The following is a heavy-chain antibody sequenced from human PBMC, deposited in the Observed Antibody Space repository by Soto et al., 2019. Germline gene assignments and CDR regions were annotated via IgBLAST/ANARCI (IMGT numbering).Heavy chain of an antibody. Sequence: GGSLRLSCAVSGITFGDYAMNWVRQAPGKGLEWVGFIRGNPSSGTTEYAASVKGRFTIPRDDSKNIAYLHMNSLKTEDTAVYYCTPGRGLSTLREDFWGRGTLVTVSS. V-gene: IGHV3-49*04. J-gene: IGHJ4*02. D-gene: IGHD1-26*01. CDR1: GITFGDYA. CDR2: IRGNPSSGTT. CDR3: TPGRGLSTLREDF.